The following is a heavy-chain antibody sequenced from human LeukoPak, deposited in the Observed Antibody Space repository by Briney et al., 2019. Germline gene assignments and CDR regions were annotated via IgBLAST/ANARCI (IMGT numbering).Heavy chain of an antibody. D-gene: IGHD3-22*01. CDR3: ARPYYYDSSGYWTDAFDI. J-gene: IGHJ3*02. CDR2: VNPNTGDT. Sequence: ASVNVSCKASGYIFSGYYVHWVRQAPGRGLEWLGWVNPNTGDTNSAQKFQGRVTMTRDTSISTAYMELSRLRSDDTAVYYCARPYYYDSSGYWTDAFDIWGQGTMVTVPS. CDR1: GYIFSGYY. V-gene: IGHV1-2*02.